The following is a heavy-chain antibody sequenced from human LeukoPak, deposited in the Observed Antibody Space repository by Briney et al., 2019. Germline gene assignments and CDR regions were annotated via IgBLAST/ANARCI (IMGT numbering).Heavy chain of an antibody. CDR1: GGSISSYY. V-gene: IGHV4-34*01. CDR2: INHSGST. CDR3: ARGPYSYDSSGAFDI. Sequence: SETLSLTCTVSGGSISSYYWSWIRQPPGKGLEWIGEINHSGSTNYNPSLKSRVTISVDTSKNQFSLKLSSVTAADTAVYFCARGPYSYDSSGAFDIWGQGTMVTVSS. D-gene: IGHD3-22*01. J-gene: IGHJ3*02.